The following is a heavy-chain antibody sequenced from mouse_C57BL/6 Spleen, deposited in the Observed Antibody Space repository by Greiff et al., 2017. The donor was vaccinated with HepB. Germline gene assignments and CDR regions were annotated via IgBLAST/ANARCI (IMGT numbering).Heavy chain of an antibody. CDR2: IDPETGGT. D-gene: IGHD3-2*02. CDR3: TRWQLRPYAMDY. Sequence: QVQLQQSGAELVRPGASVTLSCKASGYTFTDYEMHWVKQTPVHGLEWIGAIDPETGGTAYNQKFKGKAILTADKSSSTAYMELRSLTSEDSAVYYCTRWQLRPYAMDYWGQGTSVTVSS. CDR1: GYTFTDYE. J-gene: IGHJ4*01. V-gene: IGHV1-15*01.